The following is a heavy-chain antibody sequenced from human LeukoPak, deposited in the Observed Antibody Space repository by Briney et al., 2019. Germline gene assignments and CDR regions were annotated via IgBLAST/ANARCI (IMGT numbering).Heavy chain of an antibody. V-gene: IGHV3-20*04. Sequence: GGSLRLSCAASGFTFDDYGMSWVRQAPGKGLEGVSGINWNGGSTGYADSVKGRFTISRDNAKNSLYLQMNSLRAEDTALYYCACFSSRLAVAGTFDYWGQGTLVTVSS. J-gene: IGHJ4*02. CDR1: GFTFDDYG. D-gene: IGHD6-19*01. CDR2: INWNGGST. CDR3: ACFSSRLAVAGTFDY.